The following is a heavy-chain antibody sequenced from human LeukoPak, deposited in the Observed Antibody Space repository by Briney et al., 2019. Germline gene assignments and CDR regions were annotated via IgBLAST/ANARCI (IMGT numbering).Heavy chain of an antibody. CDR3: ARDYLSLGELSFPDAFDI. CDR2: ISSSGSTI. D-gene: IGHD3-16*02. V-gene: IGHV3-48*03. Sequence: GGSLRLSCAASGFTFSSYEMNWVRQAPGKGLEWVSYISSSGSTIYYADSVKGRFTISRDNAKNSLYLQMNSLRAEDTAVYYCARDYLSLGELSFPDAFDIWGQGTMVTVSS. CDR1: GFTFSSYE. J-gene: IGHJ3*02.